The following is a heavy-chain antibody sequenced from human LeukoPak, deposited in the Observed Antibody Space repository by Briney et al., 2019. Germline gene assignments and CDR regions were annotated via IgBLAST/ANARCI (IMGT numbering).Heavy chain of an antibody. CDR1: GFTFGSYK. V-gene: IGHV3-48*01. CDR2: INTDSTTK. CDR3: ARAGEYSSNVDY. D-gene: IGHD6-6*01. Sequence: GGSLRLSCAASGFTFGSYKMNWVRQAPGKGLEWVSHINTDSTTKYYADSVKGRFTISRDNAENSLYLQMNSLSAEDTAVYYCARAGEYSSNVDYWGQGTLVTVSS. J-gene: IGHJ4*02.